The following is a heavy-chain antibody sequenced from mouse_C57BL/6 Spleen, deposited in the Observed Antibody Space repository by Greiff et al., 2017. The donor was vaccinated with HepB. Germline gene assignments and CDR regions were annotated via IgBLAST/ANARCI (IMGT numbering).Heavy chain of an antibody. J-gene: IGHJ4*01. Sequence: QVQLQQPGAELVRPGSSVKLSCKASGYTFTSYWMHWVKQRPIQGLEWIGNIDPSDSETHYNQKFKDKATLTVDKSSSTAYMQLSSLTSEDSAVYYCARRGYYGIDAMDYWGQGTSVTVSS. CDR1: GYTFTSYW. D-gene: IGHD1-1*01. CDR3: ARRGYYGIDAMDY. CDR2: IDPSDSET. V-gene: IGHV1-52*01.